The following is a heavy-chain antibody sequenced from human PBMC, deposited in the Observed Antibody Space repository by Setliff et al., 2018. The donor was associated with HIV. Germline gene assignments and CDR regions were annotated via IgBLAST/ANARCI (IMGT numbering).Heavy chain of an antibody. CDR3: ARACFFDTSGYRSYYHYMDV. V-gene: IGHV4-59*11. CDR1: GSSISSHY. CDR2: IDYSGST. J-gene: IGHJ6*03. Sequence: SETLSLTCTVSGSSISSHYWTWIRQPPGRGLEWMGYIDYSGSTNQNPSLKSRVTMSVDTSKNQFSLRLSAVTAADTATYYCARACFFDTSGYRSYYHYMDVWGKGTTVTVSS. D-gene: IGHD3-22*01.